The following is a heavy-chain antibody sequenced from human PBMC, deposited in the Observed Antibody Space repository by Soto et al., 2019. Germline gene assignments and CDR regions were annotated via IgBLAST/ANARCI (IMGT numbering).Heavy chain of an antibody. J-gene: IGHJ6*02. CDR2: ISNSGIT. V-gene: IGHV4-30-4*01. Sequence: QVQLQESGPGLVKPSQTLSLTCTVSGGSISSGNYYWSWIRQPPGQGLEWIGYISNSGITYYNPSLKSRLNISVDTSKNQFSLKLSSVTAADTAVYYCARRPYYYYGMDVWGQGTTVTVSS. CDR1: GGSISSGNYY. CDR3: ARRPYYYYGMDV.